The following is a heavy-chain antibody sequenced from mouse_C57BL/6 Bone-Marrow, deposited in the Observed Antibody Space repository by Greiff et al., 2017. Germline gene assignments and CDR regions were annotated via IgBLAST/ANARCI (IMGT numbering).Heavy chain of an antibody. D-gene: IGHD2-3*01. Sequence: EVKLMESGPGLVKPSQSLSLTCSVTGYSITSGYYWNWIRQFPGNKLEWMGYISYDGSNNYNPSLKNRISITRDTSKNQFFLKLNSVTTEDTATXYCARVYDGYYAYYFDYWGQGTTLTVSS. V-gene: IGHV3-6*01. CDR2: ISYDGSN. CDR3: ARVYDGYYAYYFDY. CDR1: GYSITSGYY. J-gene: IGHJ2*01.